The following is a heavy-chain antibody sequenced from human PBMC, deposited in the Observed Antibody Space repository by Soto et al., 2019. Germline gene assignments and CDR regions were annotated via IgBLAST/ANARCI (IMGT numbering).Heavy chain of an antibody. CDR2: ISYDGSNK. CDR3: ARDRVVRGPRGENYYYGMDV. Sequence: GGSLRLSCAASGFTFSSYAMHWVRQAPGKGLEWVGVISYDGSNKYYADSVKGRFTISRDNSKNTLYLQMNSLRAEDTAVYYCARDRVVRGPRGENYYYGMDVWGQGTTVTVSS. CDR1: GFTFSSYA. V-gene: IGHV3-30-3*01. D-gene: IGHD3-10*01. J-gene: IGHJ6*02.